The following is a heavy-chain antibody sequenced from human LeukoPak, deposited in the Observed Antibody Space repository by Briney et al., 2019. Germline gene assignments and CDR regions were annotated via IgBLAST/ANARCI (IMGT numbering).Heavy chain of an antibody. D-gene: IGHD3-3*02. CDR1: DVSISSSNSY. Sequence: TSETLSLTCTVSDVSISSSNSYWGWIRQPPGKGLEWIGSIYYSGNTYYNASLKSQVSISIDTSKNQFSLRLTSVTAADTAVYYRTRLRRSRLAEFDYWGQGTLVTVSS. J-gene: IGHJ4*02. V-gene: IGHV4-39*01. CDR2: IYYSGNT. CDR3: TRLRRSRLAEFDY.